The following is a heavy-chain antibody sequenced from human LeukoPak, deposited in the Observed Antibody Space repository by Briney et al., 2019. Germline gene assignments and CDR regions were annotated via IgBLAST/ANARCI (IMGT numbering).Heavy chain of an antibody. CDR2: ISYSGRT. V-gene: IGHV4-30-4*08. CDR3: ARVAGKNYYYYNRDV. CDR1: GGSISSSSYY. Sequence: SETLSLTCTVSGGSISSSSYYWSWIRQPPGKGLEWIAYISYSGRTYYNPSLKSRVTISVDTSKNQFSLRMSSVTAADTAVYYCARVAGKNYYYYNRDVWEKGPTVTVSS. J-gene: IGHJ6*03.